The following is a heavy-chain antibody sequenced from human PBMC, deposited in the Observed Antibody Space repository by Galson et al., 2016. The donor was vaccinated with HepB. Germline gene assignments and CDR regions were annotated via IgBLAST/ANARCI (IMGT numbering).Heavy chain of an antibody. CDR2: VDTSGST. Sequence: TLSLTCTVSGGSITSGSSYYNWIRQPAGKGLEWLGRVDTSGSTNYSPSLKSRVTISLDTSKNQFSLKLNSVTAADTAVYYCARGSILRFLEWLPHFDSWGQGTLVTVSS. J-gene: IGHJ4*02. CDR1: GGSITSGSSY. CDR3: ARGSILRFLEWLPHFDS. D-gene: IGHD3-3*01. V-gene: IGHV4-61*02.